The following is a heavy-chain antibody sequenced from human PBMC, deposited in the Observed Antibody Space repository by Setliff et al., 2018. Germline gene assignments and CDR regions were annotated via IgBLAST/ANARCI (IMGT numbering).Heavy chain of an antibody. V-gene: IGHV4-38-2*02. CDR3: ARQGGRLFDN. CDR1: GQFVITY. Sequence: SETLSLTCTVSGQFVITYWAWIRQSPGKGLEWLGTVYYDGTTYYNPSFKSRVAISVDTSKNQFSLRLTSVTAADTASYFCARQGGRLFDNWGQGTLVT. J-gene: IGHJ4*02. CDR2: VYYDGTT.